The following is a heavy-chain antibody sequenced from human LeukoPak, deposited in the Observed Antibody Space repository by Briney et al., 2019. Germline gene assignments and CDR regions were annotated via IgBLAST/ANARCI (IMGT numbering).Heavy chain of an antibody. V-gene: IGHV4-59*01. CDR3: ARLEGHYYDASGYYSDI. J-gene: IGHJ3*02. CDR2: IYYSRST. D-gene: IGHD3-22*01. CDR1: GGSISSYY. Sequence: PSETLSLTCTVSGGSISSYYWSWIRQPPGKGLEWIGYIYYSRSTKYNPSLKSRVTISVDTSKNQFSLKLGSVTTADTAVYYCARLEGHYYDASGYYSDIWGQGTMVTVSS.